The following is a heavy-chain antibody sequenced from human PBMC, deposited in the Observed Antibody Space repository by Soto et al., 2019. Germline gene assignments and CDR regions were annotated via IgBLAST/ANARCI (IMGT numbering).Heavy chain of an antibody. CDR3: SGCSGGACHKNYGMDV. CDR2: ISPSSGHI. V-gene: IGHV3-21*06. Sequence: EVHLVESGGGLVKPGGSLRLCSAVSGFTFSSCTMNWVRQAPGKGLEWVSSISPSSGHIYYADSVKGRFTISRDNAKNSLFLQMNSLRGEDTAVYYCSGCSGGACHKNYGMDVWGQGTTVTVSS. D-gene: IGHD2-15*01. J-gene: IGHJ6*02. CDR1: GFTFSSCT.